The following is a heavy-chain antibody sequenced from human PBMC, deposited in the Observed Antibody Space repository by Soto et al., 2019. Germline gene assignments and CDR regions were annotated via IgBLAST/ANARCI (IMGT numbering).Heavy chain of an antibody. V-gene: IGHV4-39*01. CDR3: AMSRSVPAATWFDP. D-gene: IGHD2-2*01. Sequence: QLQLQESGPGLVKPSETLSLTCTVSGGSISSSSYYWGWIRQPPGKGLEWIGSIYYSGSTYYNPSLKSRVTLSVDTSKNQFSLKLSSVTAADTAVYYCAMSRSVPAATWFDPWGQGTLVTVSS. J-gene: IGHJ5*02. CDR1: GGSISSSSYY. CDR2: IYYSGST.